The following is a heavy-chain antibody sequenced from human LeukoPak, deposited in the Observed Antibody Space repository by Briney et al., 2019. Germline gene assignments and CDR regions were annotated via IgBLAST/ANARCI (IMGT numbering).Heavy chain of an antibody. CDR1: GYSFTSYW. J-gene: IGHJ4*02. CDR2: ISGSSGHT. V-gene: IGHV3-23*01. Sequence: GESLKIPCKGSGYSFTSYWIGWVRQMPGKGLEWVSTISGSSGHTYYADPVKGRFTISRDNSKNTLYLQMNTLRAEDTAVYYCASMGRGIQDYWGQGTLVTVSS. CDR3: ASMGRGIQDY. D-gene: IGHD3-10*01.